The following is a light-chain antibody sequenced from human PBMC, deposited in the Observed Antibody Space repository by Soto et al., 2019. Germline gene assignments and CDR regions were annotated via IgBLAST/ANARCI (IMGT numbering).Light chain of an antibody. V-gene: IGKV3-20*01. CDR3: HQYAASPLT. Sequence: EIVLTQSPGTLSLSPGERTTLSCRASQSVSRNFLAWYQQKPGGAPRLLIHGASYRATGIPDRFSGSGSETDFTLTISRLQPEDSAVYYCHQYAASPLTFGGGTKVEIK. CDR1: QSVSRNF. CDR2: GAS. J-gene: IGKJ4*01.